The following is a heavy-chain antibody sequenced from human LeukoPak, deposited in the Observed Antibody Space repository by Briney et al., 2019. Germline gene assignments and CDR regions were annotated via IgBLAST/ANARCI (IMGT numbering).Heavy chain of an antibody. CDR2: TVGGGSPNT. CDR1: GFYCANYA. Sequence: GGSLRLSCAASGFYCANYAMSWVRQAPGKGLEWVSATVGGGSPNTYHADSVKGRFTISRDNSKNTLFLQMNSLRAEDTAIYYCTKGPIVSCSGAFCYPFDSWGQGTLVTVSS. V-gene: IGHV3-23*01. D-gene: IGHD2-15*01. CDR3: TKGPIVSCSGAFCYPFDS. J-gene: IGHJ4*02.